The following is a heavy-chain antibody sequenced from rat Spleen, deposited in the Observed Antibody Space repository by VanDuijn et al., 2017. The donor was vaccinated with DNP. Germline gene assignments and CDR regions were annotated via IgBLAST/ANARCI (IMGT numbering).Heavy chain of an antibody. D-gene: IGHD1-2*01. Sequence: EVRLVESGGGLVQPGRSLRLSCAASGFTFSDYYMAWVRQAPKKGLEWVATISTSGSRTYYPDSVKGRFTVSRNNAESTLYLQMDSLRSDDTATYYCATAIGDYWGQGVMVTVSS. J-gene: IGHJ2*01. CDR2: ISTSGSRT. CDR3: ATAIGDY. CDR1: GFTFSDYY. V-gene: IGHV5-7*01.